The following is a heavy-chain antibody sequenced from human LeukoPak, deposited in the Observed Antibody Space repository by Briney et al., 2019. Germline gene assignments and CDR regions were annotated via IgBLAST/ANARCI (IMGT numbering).Heavy chain of an antibody. D-gene: IGHD1-1*01. V-gene: IGHV4-59*12. CDR3: ARGQGTGTTPFDY. CDR2: IYHSGST. CDR1: GDSMSSYY. J-gene: IGHJ4*02. Sequence: SETLSLTCTVSGDSMSSYYWSWIRQPPGKGLEWIGEIYHSGSTNYNPSLKSRVTISVDKSKNQFSLKLSSVTAADTAVYYCARGQGTGTTPFDYWGQGTLVTVSS.